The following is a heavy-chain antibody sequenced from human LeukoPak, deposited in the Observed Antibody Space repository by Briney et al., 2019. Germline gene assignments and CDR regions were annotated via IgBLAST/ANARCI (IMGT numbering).Heavy chain of an antibody. J-gene: IGHJ4*02. CDR1: GGSISSYY. CDR3: ARVVSWFGIYYFDY. V-gene: IGHV4-4*07. D-gene: IGHD3-10*01. CDR2: IYTSGST. Sequence: SETLSLTCTVSGGSISSYYWSWIRQPAGKGLEWIGRIYTSGSTNYNPSLKSRVTMSVDTSKNRFSLKLSSVTAADTAVYYCARVVSWFGIYYFDYWGQGTLVTVSS.